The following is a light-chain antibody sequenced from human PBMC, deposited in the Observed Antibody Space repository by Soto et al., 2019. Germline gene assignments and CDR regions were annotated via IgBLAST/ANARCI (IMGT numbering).Light chain of an antibody. CDR3: VLYLGSGISV. V-gene: IGLV8-61*01. CDR2: STN. CDR1: SGSVSTSYY. J-gene: IGLJ3*02. Sequence: QTVVTQEPSFSVSPGRTVTRTCGLSSGSVSTSYYPSWYQQTPGQAPRTLIYSTNTRSSGVPDRFSGSILGNKAALTITGAQADDESDYYCVLYLGSGISVFGGGTKLPVL.